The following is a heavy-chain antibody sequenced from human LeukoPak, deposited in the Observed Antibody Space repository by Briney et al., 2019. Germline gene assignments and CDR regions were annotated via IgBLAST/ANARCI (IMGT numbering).Heavy chain of an antibody. Sequence: GRSLRLSCAASGFTFDDYAMHRVRQAPGKGLEWVALIWYDGTTKDYADSVKGRFTISRDNSKNTLYLQMNSLRAEDTAVYYCARARMVGGTTYYFAYWGQGTLVTVSS. CDR1: GFTFDDYA. D-gene: IGHD1-26*01. CDR3: ARARMVGGTTYYFAY. CDR2: IWYDGTTK. J-gene: IGHJ4*02. V-gene: IGHV3-33*08.